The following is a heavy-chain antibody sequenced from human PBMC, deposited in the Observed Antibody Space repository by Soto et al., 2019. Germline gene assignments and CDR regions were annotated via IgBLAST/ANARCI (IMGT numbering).Heavy chain of an antibody. CDR2: ISSSSSYI. CDR1: GFTFSSYS. D-gene: IGHD3-10*01. J-gene: IGHJ4*02. Sequence: EVQLVESGGGLVKPGGSLRLSCAASGFTFSSYSMNWVRQAPGKGLEWVSSISSSSSYIYYADSVKGRFTISRDNAKNSLYLQMNSLRAEDTAVYYCARESMVRGVNDLDYWGQGTLVTVSS. V-gene: IGHV3-21*01. CDR3: ARESMVRGVNDLDY.